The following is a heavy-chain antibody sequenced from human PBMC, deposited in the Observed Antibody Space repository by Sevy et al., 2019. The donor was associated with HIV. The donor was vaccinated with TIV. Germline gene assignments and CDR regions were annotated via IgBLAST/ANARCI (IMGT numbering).Heavy chain of an antibody. V-gene: IGHV3-21*01. D-gene: IGHD4-4*01. CDR2: ISSGSSYI. CDR1: GFTFSSYS. Sequence: GGSLRLSCAASGFTFSSYSMNWVRQAPGKGLEWVSSISSGSSYIYYAHSVKGRFTISRDNAKNSLYLQMNSLRAEDTAVYYCARSAMPTTVTTAANWFDPWGQGTLVTVSS. J-gene: IGHJ5*02. CDR3: ARSAMPTTVTTAANWFDP.